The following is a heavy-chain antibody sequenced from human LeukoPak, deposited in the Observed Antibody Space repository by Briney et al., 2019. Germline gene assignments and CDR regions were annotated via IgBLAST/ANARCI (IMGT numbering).Heavy chain of an antibody. V-gene: IGHV3-23*01. CDR1: GFTFSSYG. J-gene: IGHJ4*02. CDR3: AKNTTVTIDY. Sequence: PGGPLRLSCTASGFTFSSYGMNWVRQAPGKGLEWVSGISGSGGITYYADSVKGRFSISRDNSKNTLYLQMNSLRAEDTAVYYCAKNTTVTIDYWGQGTLVTVSS. CDR2: ISGSGGIT. D-gene: IGHD4-17*01.